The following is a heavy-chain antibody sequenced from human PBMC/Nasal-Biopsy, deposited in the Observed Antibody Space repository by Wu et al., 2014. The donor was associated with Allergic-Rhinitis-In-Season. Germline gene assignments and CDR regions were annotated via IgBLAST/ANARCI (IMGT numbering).Heavy chain of an antibody. D-gene: IGHD4-23*01. V-gene: IGHV4-61*09. Sequence: TLSLTCSVSGGSVSDVSYRWNWIRQAAGKGLEWIGHVSNDGIINYNPSLGSRVIISLDTSKNQVSLSLKTVTAADTATYYCARGTVGSHPKFYYYGMTSGAEGPRSPSP. J-gene: IGHJ6*02. CDR1: GGSVSDVSYR. CDR3: ARGTVGSHPKFYYYGMTS. CDR2: VSNDGII.